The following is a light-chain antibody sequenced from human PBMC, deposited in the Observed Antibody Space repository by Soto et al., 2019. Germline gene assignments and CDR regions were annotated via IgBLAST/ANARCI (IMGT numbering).Light chain of an antibody. CDR3: AAWDDSLNGHYV. Sequence: QSVLXQPPSASGTHGQRVTITCAGSSSNIGSNTVNWYQQLPGTAPKLLIYSNNQRPSGVPDRFSGSKSGTSASLAISGLQSEDEADYYCAAWDDSLNGHYVFGTGTKVTVL. CDR2: SNN. CDR1: SSNIGSNT. V-gene: IGLV1-44*01. J-gene: IGLJ1*01.